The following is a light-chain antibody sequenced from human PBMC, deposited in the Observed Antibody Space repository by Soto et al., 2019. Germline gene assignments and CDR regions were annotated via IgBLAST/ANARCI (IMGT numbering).Light chain of an antibody. CDR3: QQYGTSEII. CDR1: QSVSSSY. CDR2: DAS. Sequence: EIVLTQSPATLSLSPGERATLSCRASQSVSSSYLAWYQQKPGQAPRLLIYDASNRATGIPARFSGSGPGTDFTLTISRLETEDFAVFYCQQYGTSEIILGQGTRLEIK. V-gene: IGKV3-20*01. J-gene: IGKJ5*01.